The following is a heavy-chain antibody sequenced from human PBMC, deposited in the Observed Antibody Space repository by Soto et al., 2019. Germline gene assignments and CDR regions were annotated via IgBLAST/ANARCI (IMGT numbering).Heavy chain of an antibody. CDR3: ARGKERLGDC. D-gene: IGHD3-16*01. CDR2: IYSGGST. Sequence: EVQLVESGGGLVQPGGSLRLSCAASGLTVSSNYMSWVRRAPGKGLEWVSVIYSGGSTYYADSVKGRFTTSRDNYKNTLYLQMNSLRAEDTAVYDCARGKERLGDCWGQGTLVTVSS. CDR1: GLTVSSNY. J-gene: IGHJ4*02. V-gene: IGHV3-66*01.